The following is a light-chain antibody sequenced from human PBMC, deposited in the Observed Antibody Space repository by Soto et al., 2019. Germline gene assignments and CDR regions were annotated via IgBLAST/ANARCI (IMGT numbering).Light chain of an antibody. J-gene: IGKJ5*01. CDR3: QQSYSTRD. CDR2: AAS. CDR1: QSISSY. Sequence: DIQMTHSPSSLCASLGDRVTSSCRASQSISSYLNWYQQKPGKAPKLLIYAASSLQSGVPSRFSGSGSGTDFTLTISSLQPEDFATYYCQQSYSTRDFGQGTRLEIK. V-gene: IGKV1-39*01.